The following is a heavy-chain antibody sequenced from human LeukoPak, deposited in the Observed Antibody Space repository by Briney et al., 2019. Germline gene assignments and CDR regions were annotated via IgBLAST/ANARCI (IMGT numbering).Heavy chain of an antibody. CDR3: ARIFIRNGYSSYFDR. D-gene: IGHD5-18*01. J-gene: IGHJ4*02. CDR2: VYHSGTT. V-gene: IGHV4-38-2*02. CDR1: GFSISSGHY. Sequence: PSETLSLTCTVSGFSISSGHYWGWVRQPPGAGLEWIGSVYHSGTTYYNPSLKSRITTSVDMSKNQFSLRLRPVTAADTAVYYCARIFIRNGYSSYFDRWGQGTLVTVSS.